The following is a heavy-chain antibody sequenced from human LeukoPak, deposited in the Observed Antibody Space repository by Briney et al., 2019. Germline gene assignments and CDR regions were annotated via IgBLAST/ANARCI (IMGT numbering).Heavy chain of an antibody. CDR3: ARGGPGEYSGYDLELVVWN. V-gene: IGHV7-4-1*02. J-gene: IGHJ4*02. D-gene: IGHD5-12*01. CDR2: INTNTGNP. CDR1: GYTFTSYA. Sequence: GASVKVSCKASGYTFTSYAMNWVRQAPGQGLEWMGWINTNTGNPTYAQGFTGRFVFSLDTSVSTAYLQISSLKAEDTAVYYCARGGPGEYSGYDLELVVWNWGQGTLVTVSS.